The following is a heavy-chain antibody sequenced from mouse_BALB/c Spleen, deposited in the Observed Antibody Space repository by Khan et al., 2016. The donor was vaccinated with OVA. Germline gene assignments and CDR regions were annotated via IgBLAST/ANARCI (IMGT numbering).Heavy chain of an antibody. J-gene: IGHJ3*01. CDR3: TRSGYGSFAY. Sequence: QVQLQQSGAELVKPGASVKLSCKASGYTFNSYYMYWVKQRPGQGLEWIGEINPNNGDANFNEKFKNKATLTVDKSSNTAFMQLSSLTSEDSAVYYCTRSGYGSFAYWGQGTLSLFLQ. D-gene: IGHD2-2*01. V-gene: IGHV1S81*02. CDR1: GYTFNSYY. CDR2: INPNNGDA.